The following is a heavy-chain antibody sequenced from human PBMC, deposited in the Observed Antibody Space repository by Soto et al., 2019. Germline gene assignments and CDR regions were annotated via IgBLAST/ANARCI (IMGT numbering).Heavy chain of an antibody. CDR3: APEYCSSTSCYTGWFDP. J-gene: IGHJ5*02. Sequence: EVQLVESGGGLVQPGGSLRLSCAASGFTFSSYEMNWVRQAPGKGLEWVSYISSSGSTIYYADSVKGRFTISRDNAKNSLYLQRNSLRAEDTAVYYCAPEYCSSTSCYTGWFDPWGQGTLVTVSS. CDR1: GFTFSSYE. V-gene: IGHV3-48*03. D-gene: IGHD2-2*02. CDR2: ISSSGSTI.